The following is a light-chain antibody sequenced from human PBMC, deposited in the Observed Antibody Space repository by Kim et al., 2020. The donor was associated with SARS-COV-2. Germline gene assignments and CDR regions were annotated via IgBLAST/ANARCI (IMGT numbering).Light chain of an antibody. Sequence: DIQMTQSPSSLSASVGDRVTITCRASQGIRNDLNWYQQKPGQAPKPLIYSASNLQTGVPSRFSGSGSGTEFTLTISNVQPEDFATFYCLKDTSHVPSFGAGTKVVIK. CDR1: QGIRND. CDR3: LKDTSHVPS. V-gene: IGKV1-17*02. CDR2: SAS. J-gene: IGKJ4*01.